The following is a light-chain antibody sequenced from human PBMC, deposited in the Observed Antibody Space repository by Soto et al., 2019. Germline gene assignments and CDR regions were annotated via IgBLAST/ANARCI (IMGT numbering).Light chain of an antibody. CDR1: QSVSSSY. J-gene: IGKJ3*01. CDR2: GAS. Sequence: EIVLTQSRGTLSLSPGERATLSCRASQSVSSSYLAWYQQKPGQAPRLLIYGASNRATGIPDRFSGSGSGTDFTLTISSLELEDFAVYYCQQYSNSPCTFGPGTKVDIK. V-gene: IGKV3-20*01. CDR3: QQYSNSPCT.